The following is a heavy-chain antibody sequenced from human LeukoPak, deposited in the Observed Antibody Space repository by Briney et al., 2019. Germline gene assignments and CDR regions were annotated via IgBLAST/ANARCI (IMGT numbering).Heavy chain of an antibody. CDR3: ARGLDGGNSFVY. CDR1: GGTFSSYA. D-gene: IGHD4-23*01. V-gene: IGHV1-69*05. J-gene: IGHJ4*02. CDR2: IIPIFGTA. Sequence: EAPVRVSCKASGGTFSSYAISWVRQAPGQGLEWMGGIIPIFGTANYAQKFQGRVAITTDESTSTAYMELSSLRSEDTAVYYCARGLDGGNSFVYWGQGTLVTVSS.